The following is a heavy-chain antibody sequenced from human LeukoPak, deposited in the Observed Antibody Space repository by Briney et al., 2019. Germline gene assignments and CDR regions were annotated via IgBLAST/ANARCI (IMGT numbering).Heavy chain of an antibody. D-gene: IGHD5-18*01. V-gene: IGHV3-23*01. J-gene: IGHJ4*02. CDR3: AKAPTRGYSYGYGAVVDY. CDR2: ISGSGGST. CDR1: GFTFSSYW. Sequence: GGSLRLSCAASGFTFSSYWMSWVRQAPGKGLEWVSAISGSGGSTYYADSVKGRFTISRDNSKNTLYLQMNSLRAEDTAVYYCAKAPTRGYSYGYGAVVDYWGQGTLVTVSS.